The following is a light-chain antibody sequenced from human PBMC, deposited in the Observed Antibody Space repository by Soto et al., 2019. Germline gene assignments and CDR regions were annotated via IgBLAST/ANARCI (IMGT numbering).Light chain of an antibody. V-gene: IGKV3-11*01. Sequence: VLTQSPATLSLSPGDRAALSCRASQSVHTYLAWYQQKPGQAPRLLIYEASYRAPGVPDRFSGSGSGTDFTLTISSLEPEDFAVYYCQQRSNWPPWTFGQGTKVDIK. CDR3: QQRSNWPPWT. CDR2: EAS. CDR1: QSVHTY. J-gene: IGKJ1*01.